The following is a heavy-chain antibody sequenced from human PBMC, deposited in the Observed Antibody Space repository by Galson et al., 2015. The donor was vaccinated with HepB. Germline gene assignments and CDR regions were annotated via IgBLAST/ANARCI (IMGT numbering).Heavy chain of an antibody. Sequence: SLRLSCAASGFTFSHFGMHWVRQAPGKGLEWLACIWHDGSVQHYADSVKGRFTISRDNSKNTLYLQMNSLRAEDTALYYCAKDPYLYSALAGTVAGFDYWGQGTLVTVSS. V-gene: IGHV3-30*02. J-gene: IGHJ4*02. CDR3: AKDPYLYSALAGTVAGFDY. CDR1: GFTFSHFG. D-gene: IGHD6-19*01. CDR2: IWHDGSVQ.